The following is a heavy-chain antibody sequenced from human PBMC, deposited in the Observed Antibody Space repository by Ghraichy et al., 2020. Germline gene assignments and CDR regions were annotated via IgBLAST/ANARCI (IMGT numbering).Heavy chain of an antibody. V-gene: IGHV4-59*01. J-gene: IGHJ6*03. D-gene: IGHD4-17*01. CDR1: GGSISSYY. CDR3: ARVNTVTKNYYYCMDV. Sequence: SETLSLTCTVSGGSISSYYWSWIRQPPGKGLEWIGDIYQSGSTNYNPSLKSRVTISVDTSKNQFSLKLSSVTAADTAVYYCARVNTVTKNYYYCMDVWGKGTTVTVSS. CDR2: IYQSGST.